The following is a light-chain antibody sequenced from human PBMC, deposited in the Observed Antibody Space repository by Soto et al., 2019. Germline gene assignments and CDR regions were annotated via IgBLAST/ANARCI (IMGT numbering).Light chain of an antibody. J-gene: IGKJ1*01. CDR2: GAS. CDR1: QSVSSSY. CDR3: QQYNSWPRT. Sequence: EIVLTQSPGTLSLSPGERATLSCRASQSVSSSYLAWYQQKPGQAPRLLIYGASSRATGIPDRFSGSGSGTDFTLTISRLEPEDFALYYCQQYNSWPRTFGQGTKVE. V-gene: IGKV3-20*01.